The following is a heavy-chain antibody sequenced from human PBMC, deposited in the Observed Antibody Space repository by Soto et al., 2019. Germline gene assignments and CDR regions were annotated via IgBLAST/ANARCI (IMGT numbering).Heavy chain of an antibody. CDR2: IDFDGNIT. V-gene: IGHV3-74*03. J-gene: IGHJ6*03. D-gene: IGHD6-13*01. CDR3: TRRNSAAGSGGSYYYMDV. Sequence: EVQLVESGGDLVQPGGSLRLSCAASGFTFGNYWMHWVRQAPGKGLVWVSRIDFDGNITTYADSVRGRFTISRDNVKKILYLQMSSLRGEDAATYYCTRRNSAAGSGGSYYYMDVWGKGTTVSVS. CDR1: GFTFGNYW.